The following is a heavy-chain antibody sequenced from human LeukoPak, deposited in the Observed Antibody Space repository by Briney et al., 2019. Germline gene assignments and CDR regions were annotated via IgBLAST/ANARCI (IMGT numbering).Heavy chain of an antibody. D-gene: IGHD3-22*01. J-gene: IGHJ4*02. Sequence: SETLSLTCAVYGGSFSGYYWSWIRQPPGKGLEWIGEINHSGSTNYNPSLKSRVTISVDTSKNQFSLKLSSVTAADTAVYYCARHAVITMIVVVITRYYFDYWGQGTLVTVSS. V-gene: IGHV4-34*01. CDR2: INHSGST. CDR3: ARHAVITMIVVVITRYYFDY. CDR1: GGSFSGYY.